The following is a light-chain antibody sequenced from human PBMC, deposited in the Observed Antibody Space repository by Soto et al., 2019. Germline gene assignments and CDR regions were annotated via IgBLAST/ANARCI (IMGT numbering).Light chain of an antibody. CDR2: AAS. CDR3: QQYGSSLYT. CDR1: RRVSSY. Sequence: TVVTQSPATLSLSTGDRATLSCRASRRVSSYLAWYQQKAGQAPRLLIYAASTRATGIPARFSGSGSGTDFTLTISRLEPEDFAVYCCQQYGSSLYTFGQGTKVDNK. V-gene: IGKV3-20*01. J-gene: IGKJ2*01.